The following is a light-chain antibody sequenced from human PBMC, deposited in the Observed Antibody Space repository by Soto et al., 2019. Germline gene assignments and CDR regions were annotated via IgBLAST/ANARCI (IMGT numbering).Light chain of an antibody. CDR2: GAS. CDR3: QSGRT. Sequence: EIVMTQSPVTLSVSPGERATLSCRASQSVSYNLAWYQHRPGQAPRLLIYGASTRATAIPARFTGSGSGTEFTLTISSLQSEDFAVYYCQSGRTFGQGTKVDIK. V-gene: IGKV3-15*01. CDR1: QSVSYN. J-gene: IGKJ1*01.